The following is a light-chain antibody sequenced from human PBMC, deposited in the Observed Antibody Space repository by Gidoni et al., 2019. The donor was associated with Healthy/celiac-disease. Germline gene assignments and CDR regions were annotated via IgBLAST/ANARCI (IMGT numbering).Light chain of an antibody. J-gene: IGKJ2*01. CDR1: QSISSY. V-gene: IGKV1-39*01. CDR3: QQSYSTPL. Sequence: DIQMTQSPSSLSASVGDRVTITCRASQSISSYLNWYQQKPGKAPKLLIYAASSLQSGVPSRFSGSGSATDFTLTIRSLQPEYFATYYCQQSYSTPLFGQWTQLEIK. CDR2: AAS.